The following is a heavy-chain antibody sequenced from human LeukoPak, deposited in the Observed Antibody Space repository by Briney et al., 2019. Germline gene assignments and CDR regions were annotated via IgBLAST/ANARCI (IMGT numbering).Heavy chain of an antibody. CDR2: INPSGGST. J-gene: IGHJ4*02. V-gene: IGHV1-46*01. Sequence: ASVKVSCKASGYTFTSYYMHWVRQAPGQGLEWMGIINPSGGSTSYAQKFQGRVTMTRDTSTSTVYMELSSLRSEDTAVYYCARAPGGTTVTSSYYFDYWGQGTLVTVSS. CDR3: ARAPGGTTVTSSYYFDY. D-gene: IGHD4-17*01. CDR1: GYTFTSYY.